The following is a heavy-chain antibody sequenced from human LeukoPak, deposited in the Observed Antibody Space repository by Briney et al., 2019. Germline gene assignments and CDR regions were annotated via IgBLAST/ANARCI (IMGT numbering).Heavy chain of an antibody. D-gene: IGHD4-23*01. V-gene: IGHV3-33*01. Sequence: PGRSLRLSCAASGFTFSSYGMHWVRQAPGKGLEWVAVIWYDGSNKYYADSVKGRFTISRDNSKNTLYLQMNSLRAEDTAVYYCARFAHDYGGERFDYWGQGTLVTVSS. CDR3: ARFAHDYGGERFDY. CDR2: IWYDGSNK. J-gene: IGHJ4*02. CDR1: GFTFSSYG.